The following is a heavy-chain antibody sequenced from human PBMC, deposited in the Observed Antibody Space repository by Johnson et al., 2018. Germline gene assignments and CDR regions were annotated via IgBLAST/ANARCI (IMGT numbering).Heavy chain of an antibody. CDR2: IKHDGSEK. V-gene: IGHV3-7*03. CDR3: TTGIEEGY. Sequence: EVQLLESGGGLVHPGESLRLSCVGTGFTFSDYWMSWVRQAPGKGLEWVANIKHDGSEKHYVDSGTGRFTVSRDNSKNSLYLQMNSLKTEDTAVYYCTTGIEEGYWGQGILVTVSS. J-gene: IGHJ4*02. CDR1: GFTFSDYW. D-gene: IGHD3-3*02.